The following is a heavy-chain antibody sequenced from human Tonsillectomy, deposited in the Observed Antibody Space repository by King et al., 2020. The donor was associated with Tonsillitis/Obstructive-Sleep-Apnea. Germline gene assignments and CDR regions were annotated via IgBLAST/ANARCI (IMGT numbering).Heavy chain of an antibody. V-gene: IGHV2-26*01. J-gene: IGHJ6*03. CDR2: IFSNAEK. CDR3: ARIRDYYYYYMDV. CDR1: GFSLSNARMG. D-gene: IGHD2-21*01. Sequence: VTLKESGPVLVKPTETLTLTCTVSGFSLSNARMGVSWIRQPPGKALDCLAHIFSNAEKSYSTSLNTRLTISKDTSQSQVVLTMTNMDPVYTATYYCARIRDYYYYYMDVWGKGTTVTVSS.